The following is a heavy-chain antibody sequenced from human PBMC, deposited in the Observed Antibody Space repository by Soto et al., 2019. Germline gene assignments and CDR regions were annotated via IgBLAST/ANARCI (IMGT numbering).Heavy chain of an antibody. CDR3: ARVRARVPAVPAPYSSSSEVDY. J-gene: IGHJ4*02. Sequence: XETLSLTCTVAGCSISSSSYYWGWIRQPPGKGLEWIGIIYYSGSTYYNPSLKGRVNISVDTSKNQFSLKLSSVTAADTAVYYCARVRARVPAVPAPYSSSSEVDYWGQGSLVTVSS. D-gene: IGHD6-6*01. V-gene: IGHV4-39*01. CDR2: IYYSGST. CDR1: GCSISSSSYY.